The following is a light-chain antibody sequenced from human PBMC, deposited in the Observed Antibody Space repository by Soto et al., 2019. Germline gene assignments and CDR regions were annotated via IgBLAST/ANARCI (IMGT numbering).Light chain of an antibody. CDR2: GAS. V-gene: IGKV3-20*01. CDR1: QSVSSTF. Sequence: ELVLTQSPGTLSFSPGERSTLSCRASQSVSSTFLAWYQQRPGQAPRLLIYGASSRATGIPDRFSGSGSGTDFTLTISRLEPSDFAVYYCQQYGSSPMTFGQGTRLEIK. J-gene: IGKJ5*01. CDR3: QQYGSSPMT.